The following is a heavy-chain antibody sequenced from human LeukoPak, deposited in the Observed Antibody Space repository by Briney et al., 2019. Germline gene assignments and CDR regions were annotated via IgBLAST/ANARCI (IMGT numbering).Heavy chain of an antibody. CDR2: IIPIFGTA. J-gene: IGHJ4*02. D-gene: IGHD3-10*01. V-gene: IGHV1-69*13. Sequence: SVKVSCKASGGTFISYAISWVRQAPGQGLEWMGGIIPIFGTANYAQKFQGRVTITADESTSTAYMELSSLRSEDTAVYYCARVGSTMVRGVIQFDYWGQGTLVTVSS. CDR1: GGTFISYA. CDR3: ARVGSTMVRGVIQFDY.